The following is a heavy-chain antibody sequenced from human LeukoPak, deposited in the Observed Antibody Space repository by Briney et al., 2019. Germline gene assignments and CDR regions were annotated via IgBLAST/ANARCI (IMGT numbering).Heavy chain of an antibody. V-gene: IGHV3-23*01. CDR2: ISRSGST. CDR3: AKGGYFAFDI. J-gene: IGHJ3*02. D-gene: IGHD2-2*03. Sequence: GGSLRLSCAASGFTFSAYDMQWVRQAPAKGPEWVSGISRSGSTYYSDSVNGRFTISRDNYKNTLYLQMNSLRAEDTAVYYCAKGGYFAFDIWGQGTMVTVSS. CDR1: GFTFSAYD.